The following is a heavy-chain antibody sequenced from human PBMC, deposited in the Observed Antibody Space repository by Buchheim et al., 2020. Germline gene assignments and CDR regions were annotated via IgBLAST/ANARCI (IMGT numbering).Heavy chain of an antibody. V-gene: IGHV5-10-1*01. CDR3: ARLAPDTAMVGREYWFDP. Sequence: EVQLVQSGAEVKKPGESLRISCKGSGYSFTSYWISWVRQMPGKGLEWMGRIDPSDSYTNYSPSFQGHVTISAAKSITTSYPQWSSMKASDTAMYYCARLAPDTAMVGREYWFDPWGQGTL. J-gene: IGHJ5*02. CDR1: GYSFTSYW. D-gene: IGHD5-18*01. CDR2: IDPSDSYT.